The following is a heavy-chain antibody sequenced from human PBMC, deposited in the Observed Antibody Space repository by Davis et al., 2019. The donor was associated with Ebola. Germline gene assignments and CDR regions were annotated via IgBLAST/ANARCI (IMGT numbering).Heavy chain of an antibody. CDR2: INAGNGNT. V-gene: IGHV1-3*01. D-gene: IGHD3-3*01. Sequence: AASVTVSCKASGYTFTSYAMHWVRQAPGQRLEWMGWINAGNGNTKYSQKFQGRVTITRDPSASTAYMELSSLRSEDTAVYYCARDPRRITIFGAPGGMDVWGQGTTVTVSS. CDR1: GYTFTSYA. CDR3: ARDPRRITIFGAPGGMDV. J-gene: IGHJ6*02.